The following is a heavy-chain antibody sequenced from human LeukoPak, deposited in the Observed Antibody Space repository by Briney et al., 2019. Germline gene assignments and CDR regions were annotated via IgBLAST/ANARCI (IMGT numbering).Heavy chain of an antibody. CDR1: GFTFSDYY. Sequence: GGSLRLSCAASGFTFSDYYMSWIRQAPGKGLEWVSYISSSGTTIYYADSVQGRFTISRDNAKNSLYLQMNSLRAEDTAVYYCARWGNPIYYYYMDVWGKGTTVTISS. CDR3: ARWGNPIYYYYMDV. J-gene: IGHJ6*03. D-gene: IGHD2/OR15-2a*01. V-gene: IGHV3-11*01. CDR2: ISSSGTTI.